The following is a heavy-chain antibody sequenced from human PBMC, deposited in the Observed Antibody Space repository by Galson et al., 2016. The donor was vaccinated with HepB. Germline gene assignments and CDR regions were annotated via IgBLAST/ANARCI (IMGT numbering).Heavy chain of an antibody. CDR1: GGSISSGDYY. Sequence: LTCTVSGGSISSGDYYWSWIRQPPGKGLEWIGYIYYSGSTYYNPSLKSRVTISVDTSKNQFSLKLSSVTAADTAVYYCARASGFLTTDHYYYYYGMDVWGQGTTVTVSS. D-gene: IGHD4-11*01. CDR2: IYYSGST. V-gene: IGHV4-30-4*01. J-gene: IGHJ6*02. CDR3: ARASGFLTTDHYYYYYGMDV.